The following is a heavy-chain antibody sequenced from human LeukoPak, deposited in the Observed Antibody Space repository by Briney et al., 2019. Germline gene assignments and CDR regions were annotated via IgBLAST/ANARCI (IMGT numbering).Heavy chain of an antibody. CDR1: GYTFTGYY. J-gene: IGHJ5*02. CDR3: ARVADQLPDRTGWFDP. D-gene: IGHD2-2*01. Sequence: ASVKVSCKASGYTFTGYYMHWVRQAPGQGLEWMGWINPNSGGTNYAQKFQGRVTMTRDTSISTAYMELSRLRSDDTAVYYCARVADQLPDRTGWFDPWGQGTLVTVSS. V-gene: IGHV1-2*02. CDR2: INPNSGGT.